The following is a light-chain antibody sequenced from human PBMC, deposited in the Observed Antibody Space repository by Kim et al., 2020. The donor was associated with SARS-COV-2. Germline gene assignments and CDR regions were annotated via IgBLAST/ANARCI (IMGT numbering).Light chain of an antibody. CDR1: SSNIGKNY. V-gene: IGLV1-47*01. CDR2: RNT. J-gene: IGLJ3*02. Sequence: QSVLTQPPSASETPGQRVTISCSGNSSNIGKNYVYWYQQLPGTAPKLLIYRNTLRPSGVPDRFSGSKSGTSTSLAISGLRSEDEGDYYCASWDDSLSGPVFGGGTQLTVL. CDR3: ASWDDSLSGPV.